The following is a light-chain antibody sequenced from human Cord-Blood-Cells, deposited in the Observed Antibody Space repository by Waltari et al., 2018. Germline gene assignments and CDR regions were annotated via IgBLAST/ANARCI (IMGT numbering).Light chain of an antibody. V-gene: IGLV2-14*01. J-gene: IGLJ2*01. CDR3: SSYTSSSTLV. CDR1: SSDGGGYNY. CDR2: DVS. Sequence: QSALTQPASVSGSPGPSITISCTGTSSDGGGYNYVPWYQQHPGKAPKLMIYDVSNRPSGVSNRFSGSKSGNTASLTIPGLQAEDEADYYCSSYTSSSTLVFGGGTKLTVL.